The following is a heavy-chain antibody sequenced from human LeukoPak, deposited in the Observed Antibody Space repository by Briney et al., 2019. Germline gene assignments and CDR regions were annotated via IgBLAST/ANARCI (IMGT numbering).Heavy chain of an antibody. Sequence: KPSETLSLTCSASGGSLSSHYWSWIRQPPGKGLELIGHIHDTGSTFYNPSLRGRVTISLDTSNNQFSLKLTSMTAADTAVYYCARFSSGCSTSSCYLTYWGQGTLVTVS. CDR1: GGSLSSHY. J-gene: IGHJ4*02. CDR2: IHDTGST. D-gene: IGHD2-2*01. CDR3: ARFSSGCSTSSCYLTY. V-gene: IGHV4-59*11.